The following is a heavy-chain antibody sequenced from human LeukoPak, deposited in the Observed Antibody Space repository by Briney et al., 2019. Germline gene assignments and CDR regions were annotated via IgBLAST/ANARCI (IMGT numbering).Heavy chain of an antibody. J-gene: IGHJ4*02. CDR3: ARDKGQQLVPHDFDY. D-gene: IGHD6-13*01. Sequence: GGSLRLSCAASGFTFSSYAMSWVRQAPGKGPEWVSAISERGDSTYYADSVKGRFTISRDNTKSTLYLQMNSLRAEDTAVYYCARDKGQQLVPHDFDYWGQGTLVTVSS. CDR1: GFTFSSYA. V-gene: IGHV3-23*01. CDR2: ISERGDST.